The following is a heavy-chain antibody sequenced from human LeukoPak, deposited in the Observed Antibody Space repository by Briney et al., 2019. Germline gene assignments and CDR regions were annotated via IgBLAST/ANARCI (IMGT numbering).Heavy chain of an antibody. D-gene: IGHD3-9*01. CDR1: GYTFTGYY. Sequence: ASVKGSCKASGYTFTGYYMHWVRQAPGQGLEWMGWINPNSGGTNYAQKFQGRVTMTRDTSISTAYMELSRLRSDDTAVYYCARDSVRYFDWLLRRNWFDPWGQGTLVTVSS. V-gene: IGHV1-2*02. J-gene: IGHJ5*02. CDR2: INPNSGGT. CDR3: ARDSVRYFDWLLRRNWFDP.